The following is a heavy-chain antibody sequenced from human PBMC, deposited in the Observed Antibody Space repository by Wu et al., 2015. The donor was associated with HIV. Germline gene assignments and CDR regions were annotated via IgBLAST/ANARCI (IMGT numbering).Heavy chain of an antibody. V-gene: IGHV1-2*02. CDR3: ARDLYTVTTRGFDY. CDR2: INPNSGDT. J-gene: IGHJ4*02. Sequence: QVQLVQSGAEVKKPGASVRVSCKASGYTFSGYYIHWVRQAPGQGLEWMGWINPNSGDTNYSQKFQGRVTMTRDTSINTAYMELSSLRSDDTAMYYCARDLYTVTTRGFDYWGQGTLVTVSS. D-gene: IGHD4-17*01. CDR1: GYTFSGYY.